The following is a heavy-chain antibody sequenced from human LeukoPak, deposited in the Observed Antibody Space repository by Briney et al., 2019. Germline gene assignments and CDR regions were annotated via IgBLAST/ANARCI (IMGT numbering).Heavy chain of an antibody. J-gene: IGHJ6*02. CDR3: AREELLDNYYYYGMDV. CDR1: GYSISSGYY. CDR2: IYHSGST. Sequence: SETLSLTCAVSGYSISSGYYWGWIRQPPGKGLEWIGSIYHSGSTYYNPSLKSRVTISVDTSKNQFSLKLSSVTAADTAVYYCAREELLDNYYYYGMDVWGQGTTVTVSS. V-gene: IGHV4-38-2*02. D-gene: IGHD1-7*01.